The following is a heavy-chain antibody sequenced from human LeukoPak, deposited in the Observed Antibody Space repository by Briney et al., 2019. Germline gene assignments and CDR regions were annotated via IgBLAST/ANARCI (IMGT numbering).Heavy chain of an antibody. CDR3: AREPRYCGGDCYFDY. D-gene: IGHD2-21*02. Sequence: SETLSLTCTVSGGSISSYYWSWIRQPPGKGLEWIGYIYYSGSTNYNPSLKSRVTISVDTSKNQFSLKLSSVTAADTAVYYCAREPRYCGGDCYFDYWRQGTLVTVSS. CDR1: GGSISSYY. CDR2: IYYSGST. J-gene: IGHJ4*02. V-gene: IGHV4-59*01.